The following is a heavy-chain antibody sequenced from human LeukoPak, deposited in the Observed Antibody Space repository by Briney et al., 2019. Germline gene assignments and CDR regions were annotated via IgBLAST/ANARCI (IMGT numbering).Heavy chain of an antibody. J-gene: IGHJ4*02. CDR3: AKASSHYYDSSGYYESSLDY. CDR1: GFTFSSYG. V-gene: IGHV3-33*06. Sequence: GGSLRLSCAASGFTFSSYGMHWVRQAPGKGLEWGAVIWYDGSNKYYADSVKGRFTISRDNSKNTLYLQMNSLRAEDTAVYYCAKASSHYYDSSGYYESSLDYWGQGTLVTVSS. D-gene: IGHD3-22*01. CDR2: IWYDGSNK.